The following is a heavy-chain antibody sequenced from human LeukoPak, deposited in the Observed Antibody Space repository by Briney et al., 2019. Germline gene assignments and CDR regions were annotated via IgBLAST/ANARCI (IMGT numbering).Heavy chain of an antibody. Sequence: GGSLRLSCAASGFTFSSYSMNWVRQAPGRGLEWVSYISSSSSTIYYADSVRGRFTISRDNAKNSLYLQMNSLRDEDTAVYYCARGRYRSGYYYDSSGYFGWGQGTLVTVSS. D-gene: IGHD3-22*01. CDR3: ARGRYRSGYYYDSSGYFG. J-gene: IGHJ4*02. CDR2: ISSSSSTI. CDR1: GFTFSSYS. V-gene: IGHV3-48*02.